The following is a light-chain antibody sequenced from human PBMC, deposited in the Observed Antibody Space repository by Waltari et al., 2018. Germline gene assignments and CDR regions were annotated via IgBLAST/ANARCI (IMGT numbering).Light chain of an antibody. CDR2: WAS. J-gene: IGKJ5*01. V-gene: IGKV4-1*01. CDR3: HNYYIPPLT. CDR1: QSLLSSFNSKTY. Sequence: DIVLTQSPDSLAVSLGERATINCKSSQSLLSSFNSKTYIAWYQQKPGQPPKLLINWASARGSGVPERFSGSGSETDFTLTISSLQAEDVAVYYCHNYYIPPLTFGQGTRLEIK.